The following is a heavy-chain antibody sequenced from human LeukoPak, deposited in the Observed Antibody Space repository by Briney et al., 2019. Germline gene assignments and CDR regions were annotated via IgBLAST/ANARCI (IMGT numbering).Heavy chain of an antibody. D-gene: IGHD5-18*01. CDR3: ARGGAAMATPYYYYYMDV. J-gene: IGHJ6*03. CDR2: INHSGST. CDR1: GGSFSGYY. V-gene: IGHV4-34*01. Sequence: PSETLSLTCAVYGGSFSGYYWSWIRQPPGKGLEWIGEINHSGSTNYNPSLKSRVTISVDTSKNQFSLKLSSVTAADTAVYSCARGGAAMATPYYYYYMDVWGKGTTVTVSS.